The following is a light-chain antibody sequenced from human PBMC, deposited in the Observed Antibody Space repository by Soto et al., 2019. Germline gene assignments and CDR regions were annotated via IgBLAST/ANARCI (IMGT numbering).Light chain of an antibody. CDR1: QGISTY. Sequence: DIQLTQSPSSLSASVGDRVTITCRASQGISTYLAWYQQKPGEAPKLLIYAASTLQSGVPARFSGSGSGTDFTLTISSLQPEDFVTYYCQQRNSYPLTFGGGTKVEIK. CDR2: AAS. V-gene: IGKV1-9*01. J-gene: IGKJ4*01. CDR3: QQRNSYPLT.